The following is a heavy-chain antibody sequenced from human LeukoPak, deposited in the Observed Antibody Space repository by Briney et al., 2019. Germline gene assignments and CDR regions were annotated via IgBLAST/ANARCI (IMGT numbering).Heavy chain of an antibody. CDR3: TKAKHYYYHSSGYYQRGDDAFDI. V-gene: IGHV3-49*04. CDR2: IRSEAYGATT. Sequence: PGRSLRLSCAASGFSFGDYAMSWVRQAPGKGLEWVGFIRSEAYGATTEYAASVKGRFSISSDDSKGIAYLQMNSLKTEDAAVYYCTKAKHYYYHSSGYYQRGDDAFDIWGQGTMVTVSS. D-gene: IGHD3-22*01. CDR1: GFSFGDYA. J-gene: IGHJ3*02.